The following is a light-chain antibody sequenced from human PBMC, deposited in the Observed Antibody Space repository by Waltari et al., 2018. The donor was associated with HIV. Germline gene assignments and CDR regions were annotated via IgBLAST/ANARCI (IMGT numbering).Light chain of an antibody. J-gene: IGKJ2*01. V-gene: IGKV1-17*01. CDR2: AAS. CDR1: QAIRNA. CDR3: LQHNDYPRT. Sequence: DIQMTQSPSSLSASVGDRVPITCRASQAIRNALGWYQQKPGEAPKRLIYAASTLQNGVSSRFSGSGSGTEFTLTITSLQPEDVATYYCLQHNDYPRTFGQGTKVEIK.